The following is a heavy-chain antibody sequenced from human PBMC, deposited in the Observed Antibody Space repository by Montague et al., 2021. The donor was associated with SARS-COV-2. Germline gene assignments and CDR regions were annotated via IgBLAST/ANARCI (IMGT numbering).Heavy chain of an antibody. CDR1: GLSLSSTGMC. Sequence: PALVKPTQTLTLTCTFSGLSLSSTGMCLSWIRQPPGKALEWLARXDWDDDKYYSTSLKTRLTISRDTSKNQVVLTMTNMDPVDTATYYCARETGTTVSLDYWGQGTLVTVSS. CDR2: XDWDDDK. D-gene: IGHD1-7*01. CDR3: ARETGTTVSLDY. J-gene: IGHJ4*02. V-gene: IGHV2-70*11.